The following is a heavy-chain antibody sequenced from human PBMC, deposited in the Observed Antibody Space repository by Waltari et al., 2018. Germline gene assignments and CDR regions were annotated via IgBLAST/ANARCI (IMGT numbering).Heavy chain of an antibody. D-gene: IGHD6-6*01. CDR1: GGSISSSSYY. CDR2: IYYSGST. CDR3: ARGSSYSSSSGGWFDP. J-gene: IGHJ5*02. Sequence: QLQLQESGPGLVKPSETLSLTCTVSGGSISSSSYYWGWIRQPPGKGLEWIGSIYYSGSTYYNPSLKSRVTISVDTSKNQFSLKLSSVTAADTAVYYCARGSSYSSSSGGWFDPWGQGTLVTVSS. V-gene: IGHV4-39*07.